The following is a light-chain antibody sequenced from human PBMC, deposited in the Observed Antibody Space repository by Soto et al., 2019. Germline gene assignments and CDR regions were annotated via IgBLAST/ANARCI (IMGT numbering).Light chain of an antibody. Sequence: EIVMTQSPATLSVSPGERATLSCRASGSVSSNLAWYQQKPGQAPRLLIYDTSARATGVPARFSGSRSGPALTHPIHSLQSEDFAINYFQRYNILQFPFAGGYKV. CDR1: GSVSSN. J-gene: IGKJ4*01. CDR2: DTS. V-gene: IGKV3-15*01. CDR3: QRYNILQFP.